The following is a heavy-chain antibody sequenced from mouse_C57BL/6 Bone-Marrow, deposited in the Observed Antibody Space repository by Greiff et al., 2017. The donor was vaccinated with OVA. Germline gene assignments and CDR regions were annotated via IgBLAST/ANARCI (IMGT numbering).Heavy chain of an antibody. D-gene: IGHD1-1*01. CDR3: TRGRYGSWYFDD. Sequence: QVQLQQSGAELVRPGASVTLSCKASGYTFTDYEMHWVKQTPVHGLEWIGAIDPETGGTAYNQKFKGKAILTAEKSSSTVYMELRSLTSEDSAVYYCTRGRYGSWYFDDWGQGTTLTVSS. CDR1: GYTFTDYE. V-gene: IGHV1-15*01. CDR2: IDPETGGT. J-gene: IGHJ2*01.